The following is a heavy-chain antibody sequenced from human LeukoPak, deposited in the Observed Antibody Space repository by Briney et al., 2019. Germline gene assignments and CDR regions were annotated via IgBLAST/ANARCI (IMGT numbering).Heavy chain of an antibody. V-gene: IGHV3-21*01. Sequence: GGSLRLSCAASGFTFSTHTMNWVRQAPGKGLEWVSSITSSSSYIYYADSVKGRFTISRDNGKNPLYLHMNSLRAEDTAVYYCARGGSGSYYTLFDYWGQGTLVTVSS. CDR3: ARGGSGSYYTLFDY. D-gene: IGHD3-10*01. CDR2: ITSSSSYI. J-gene: IGHJ4*02. CDR1: GFTFSTHT.